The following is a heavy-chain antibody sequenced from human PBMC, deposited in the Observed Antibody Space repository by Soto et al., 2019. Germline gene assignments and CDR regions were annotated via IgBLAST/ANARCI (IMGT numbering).Heavy chain of an antibody. CDR2: IYTSGST. Sequence: SETLSLTCTVSGGSISSYYWSWIRQPAGKGLEWIGRIYTSGSTNYNPSPKSRVTMSVDTSKNQFSLKLSSVTAADTAVYYCASVEYSSSSIDYWGQGTLVTVSS. CDR1: GGSISSYY. V-gene: IGHV4-4*07. D-gene: IGHD6-6*01. CDR3: ASVEYSSSSIDY. J-gene: IGHJ4*02.